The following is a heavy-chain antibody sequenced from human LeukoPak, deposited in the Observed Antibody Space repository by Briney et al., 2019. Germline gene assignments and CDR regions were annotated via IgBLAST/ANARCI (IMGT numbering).Heavy chain of an antibody. J-gene: IGHJ4*02. CDR1: GFTFSSYA. CDR2: ISGSGGST. V-gene: IGHV3-23*01. Sequence: PGGSLRLSCAASGFTFSSYAMSWVRQAPGKGLEWVSAISGSGGSTYYADSVKGRFTISRDNSKNTLYLQMNSLRAEDTAVYYCAKATLETYYDFWSGYSYYFDYWGQGTLVTVSS. CDR3: AKATLETYYDFWSGYSYYFDY. D-gene: IGHD3-3*01.